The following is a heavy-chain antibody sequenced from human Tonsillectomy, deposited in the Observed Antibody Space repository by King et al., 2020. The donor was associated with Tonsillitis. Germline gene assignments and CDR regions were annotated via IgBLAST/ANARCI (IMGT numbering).Heavy chain of an antibody. CDR3: AGADYGGNSRYLDS. D-gene: IGHD4-23*01. J-gene: IGHJ4*02. CDR1: GGTFSTSS. CDR2: IIPVYYAA. Sequence: QLVQSGAEVKKPGSSVRVSCKASGGTFSTSSFSWVRQAPGQGLEWMGGIIPVYYAANYAQKFQGRLTITADESTSTVDLDLSSLRSEDTAVYYCAGADYGGNSRYLDSWGQGTLVTVSS. V-gene: IGHV1-69*01.